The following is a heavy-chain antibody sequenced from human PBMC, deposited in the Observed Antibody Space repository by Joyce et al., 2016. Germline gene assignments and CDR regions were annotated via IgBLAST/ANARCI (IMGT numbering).Heavy chain of an antibody. Sequence: EVQLVESGGGLIQPGGSLGLSCAASGCTVSNNYMTWVRQAPGKGLEWVSFIYSGGDTYYADSVEGRFTISRDKNTLYLQMNSLRVEDTAVYYCARVPGFHWGQGTLVTVSS. CDR3: ARVPGFH. V-gene: IGHV3-53*01. CDR1: GCTVSNNY. J-gene: IGHJ4*02. CDR2: IYSGGDT.